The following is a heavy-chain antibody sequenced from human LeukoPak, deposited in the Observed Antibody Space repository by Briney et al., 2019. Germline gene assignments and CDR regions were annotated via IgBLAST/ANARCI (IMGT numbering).Heavy chain of an antibody. V-gene: IGHV1-2*02. Sequence: ASVKVSCKASGDTFSNYVISWFRQAPGQGLEWMGWINPNSGGTNYAQKFQGRVTMTRDTPISTAYMELSRLRSDDTAVYYCAREGDYWGQGTLVTVSS. CDR2: INPNSGGT. J-gene: IGHJ4*02. CDR3: AREGDY. CDR1: GDTFSNYV.